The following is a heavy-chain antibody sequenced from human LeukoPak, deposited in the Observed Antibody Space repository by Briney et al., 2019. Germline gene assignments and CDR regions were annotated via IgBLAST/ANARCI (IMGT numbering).Heavy chain of an antibody. Sequence: PSGTLSLTCTVSGGSISSSSYNWGWIRQPPGKGLEWIGSIYYSGSSYYNPSLKSRVTISVDTSKNQFSLTLTSVTAADTAVYYCAREEYTGGWYAAYWGQGTLVTVSS. D-gene: IGHD6-19*01. CDR2: IYYSGSS. CDR3: AREEYTGGWYAAY. J-gene: IGHJ4*02. CDR1: GGSISSSSYN. V-gene: IGHV4-39*01.